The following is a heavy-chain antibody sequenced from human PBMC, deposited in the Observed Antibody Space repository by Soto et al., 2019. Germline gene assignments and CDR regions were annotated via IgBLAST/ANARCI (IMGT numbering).Heavy chain of an antibody. CDR1: GFTFSSYG. CDR2: ISYDGSNK. CDR3: ARWAFELVVVGGGGMDV. V-gene: IGHV3-30*03. Sequence: QVQLVESGGGVVQPGRSLRLSCAASGFTFSSYGMHWVRQAPGKGLEWVAVISYDGSNKYYADSVKGRFTISRDNSKNTLYLQMNSLRAEDTAVYYCARWAFELVVVGGGGMDVWGQGTTVTVSS. J-gene: IGHJ6*02. D-gene: IGHD2-15*01.